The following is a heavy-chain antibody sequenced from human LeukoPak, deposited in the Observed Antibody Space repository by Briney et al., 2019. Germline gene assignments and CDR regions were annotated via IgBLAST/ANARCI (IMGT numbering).Heavy chain of an antibody. V-gene: IGHV4-31*03. CDR2: IYYSGST. CDR1: GGSIISGGYY. D-gene: IGHD3-10*01. CDR3: ARGGSGSYYAIYYMDV. Sequence: PSETLSVTCTVSGGSIISGGYYWSWIRQHPGKGLEWIGYIYYSGSTYYNPSLKSRVTISVDTSKNQFSLKLSSVTAADTAVYYCARGGSGSYYAIYYMDVWGKGTTVTVSS. J-gene: IGHJ6*03.